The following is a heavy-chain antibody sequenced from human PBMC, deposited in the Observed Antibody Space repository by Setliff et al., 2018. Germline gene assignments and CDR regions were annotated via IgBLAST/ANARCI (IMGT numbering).Heavy chain of an antibody. J-gene: IGHJ4*02. V-gene: IGHV4-59*02. CDR2: IYSGGTT. D-gene: IGHD3-16*01. Sequence: SETLSLTCTVSGGSVDSYYWSWIRQPPGKGLELIGYIYSGGTTDSKPSLKSRVNVSVDTSKNHVSLKMTSVTAADTAVYYCACLQGGGQDFWGQGTLVTVSS. CDR3: ACLQGGGQDF. CDR1: GGSVDSYY.